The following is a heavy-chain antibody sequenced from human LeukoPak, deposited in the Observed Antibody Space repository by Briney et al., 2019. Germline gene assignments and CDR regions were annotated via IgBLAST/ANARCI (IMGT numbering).Heavy chain of an antibody. CDR3: ARDRAGGAYHYDSSGYNY. D-gene: IGHD3-22*01. J-gene: IGHJ4*02. CDR2: ISSGSSTI. CDR1: GYTFSEYS. Sequence: GGSLRLSCAASGYTFSEYSMNWVRQAPGKGLEWVSYISSGSSTIYYADSVKGRFTISRDNAKNSLYLQMNSLRAEDTAVYYCARDRAGGAYHYDSSGYNYWGQGTLVTVSS. V-gene: IGHV3-48*01.